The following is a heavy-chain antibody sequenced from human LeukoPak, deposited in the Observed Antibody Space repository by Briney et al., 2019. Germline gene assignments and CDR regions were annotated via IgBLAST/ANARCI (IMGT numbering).Heavy chain of an antibody. Sequence: GGSLRLSCAASGFTFSSYNMNWVRHAPGKGLEWVSSISSSSSYIYYADPVKGRFSISRDNAKNSLYLQMNSLRAEDTSVYYCARDGSVVVVAASRYYGMDVWGQGTTVTVSS. V-gene: IGHV3-21*01. CDR1: GFTFSSYN. D-gene: IGHD2-15*01. J-gene: IGHJ6*02. CDR2: ISSSSSYI. CDR3: ARDGSVVVVAASRYYGMDV.